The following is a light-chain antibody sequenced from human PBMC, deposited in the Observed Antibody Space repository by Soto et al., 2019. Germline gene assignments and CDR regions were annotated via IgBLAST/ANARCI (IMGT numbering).Light chain of an antibody. CDR2: AAS. Sequence: DIQLTQSPSFLSASVGDRVNITCRASQGISSYLAWYQQKPGKAPKLLIYAASTLQSGVPSRFSDSGSGTEFTLTISSLQPEDFATYYCQQFNSYLMYTFGQGTKLEIK. V-gene: IGKV1-9*01. J-gene: IGKJ2*01. CDR3: QQFNSYLMYT. CDR1: QGISSY.